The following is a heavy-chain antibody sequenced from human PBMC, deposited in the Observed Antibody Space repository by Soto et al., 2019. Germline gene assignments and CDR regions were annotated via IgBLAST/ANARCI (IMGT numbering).Heavy chain of an antibody. CDR3: ARDYYKYYDSSGYYRSPAY. CDR1: GFTFSSYA. J-gene: IGHJ4*02. D-gene: IGHD3-22*01. CDR2: ISYDGSDK. V-gene: IGHV3-30-3*01. Sequence: PGGTLRLSCAASGFTFSSYAMHWVRQAPGKGLEWVALISYDGSDKDYADSVKGRFTISRDNSRSTLFLQMNSLRAEDTAVYYCARDYYKYYDSSGYYRSPAYWGQGTLVTVSS.